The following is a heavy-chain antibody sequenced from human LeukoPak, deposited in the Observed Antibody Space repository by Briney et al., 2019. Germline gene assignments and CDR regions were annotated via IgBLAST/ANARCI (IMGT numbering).Heavy chain of an antibody. CDR1: GFTVSSNH. V-gene: IGHV3-66*01. J-gene: IGHJ4*02. CDR3: GYDSSDDFDY. D-gene: IGHD3-22*01. CDR2: IYSGGST. Sequence: GGSLRLSCAASGFTVSSNHMSWVRQAPGKGLEWVSVIYSGGSTYYADSVKGRFTISRDNSKNTLYLQMNSLRAEDTAVYYCGYDSSDDFDYWGQGTLVTVSS.